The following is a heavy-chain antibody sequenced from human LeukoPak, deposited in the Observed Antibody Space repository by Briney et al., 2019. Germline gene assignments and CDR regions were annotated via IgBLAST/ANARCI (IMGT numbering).Heavy chain of an antibody. Sequence: SETLSLTCTVSGDSFSSYFWSCIRQPAGKGLEWIGRMYTSGITNSNPSLKSRVTMSVDTSKNQFSLNLTSVTAADTAVYYCAREITGTRGVDYWGQGILVTVSS. V-gene: IGHV4-4*07. CDR3: AREITGTRGVDY. CDR1: GDSFSSYF. D-gene: IGHD1-7*01. CDR2: MYTSGIT. J-gene: IGHJ4*02.